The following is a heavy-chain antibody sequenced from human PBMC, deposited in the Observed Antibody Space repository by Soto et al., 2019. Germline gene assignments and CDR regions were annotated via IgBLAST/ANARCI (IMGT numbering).Heavy chain of an antibody. J-gene: IGHJ4*02. CDR3: TTEPHRPRVDY. Sequence: EVQLVESGGGLVKPGGSLRLSCAASGFTFSNAWMSWVRQAPGKGLEWVGRIKSKTDGGTTDYAAPVKGRFTISRDDSENTLYVQMDSLKTEDTAVYYYTTEPHRPRVDYWGQGTLVTVSS. CDR1: GFTFSNAW. V-gene: IGHV3-15*01. CDR2: IKSKTDGGTT.